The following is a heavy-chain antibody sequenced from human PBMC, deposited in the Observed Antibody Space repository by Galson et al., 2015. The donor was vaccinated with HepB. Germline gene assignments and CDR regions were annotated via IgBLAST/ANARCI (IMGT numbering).Heavy chain of an antibody. CDR3: ARGQTVAGRSKTSLGY. J-gene: IGHJ4*02. CDR2: MNPNSGNT. CDR1: GYTFTSYD. D-gene: IGHD6-19*01. V-gene: IGHV1-8*01. Sequence: SVKVSCKASGYTFTSYDINWVRQATGQGLEWMGWMNPNSGNTGYAQKFQGRVTMTRNTSISTAYMELSSLRSEDTAVYYRARGQTVAGRSKTSLGYWGQGTLVTVSS.